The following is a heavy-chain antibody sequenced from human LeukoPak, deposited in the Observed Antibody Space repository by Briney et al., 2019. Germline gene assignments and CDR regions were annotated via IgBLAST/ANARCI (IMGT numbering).Heavy chain of an antibody. V-gene: IGHV1-8*03. Sequence: GASVKVSCKASGYTFTSYGFSWVRQAPGQGLEWMGWMNPNSGNTGYAQKFQGRVTITRNTSISTAYMELSSLRSEDTAVYYCARAPTWTGYYYYMDVWGKGTTVTVSS. J-gene: IGHJ6*03. CDR3: ARAPTWTGYYYYMDV. D-gene: IGHD3-16*01. CDR2: MNPNSGNT. CDR1: GYTFTSYG.